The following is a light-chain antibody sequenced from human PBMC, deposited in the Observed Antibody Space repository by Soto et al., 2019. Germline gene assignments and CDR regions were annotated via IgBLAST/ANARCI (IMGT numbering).Light chain of an antibody. CDR1: TSSIGRNY. CDR2: RNN. V-gene: IGLV1-47*01. J-gene: IGLJ1*01. Sequence: QSALTQPPSASGTPGQRVTISCSGGTSSIGRNYVYWYQQLPGTTPKHVIYRNNQRPSGVPDRFSRSKSGTSATLAIRGLRSKDEADYYCASCDDSLSGLYVFGTGTKLTVL. CDR3: ASCDDSLSGLYV.